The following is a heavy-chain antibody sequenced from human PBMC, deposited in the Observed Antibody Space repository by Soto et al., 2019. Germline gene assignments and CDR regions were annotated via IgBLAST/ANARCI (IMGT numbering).Heavy chain of an antibody. CDR3: ARSYDWLPSWFDP. Sequence: ASVKVSCKASGYTFTSYAMHWVRQAPGQRLEWMGWINAGNGNPKYSQKFQGRVTITRDTSASTAYMELSSLRSEDTAVYYCARSYDWLPSWFDPWGQGTLVTVSS. CDR2: INAGNGNP. CDR1: GYTFTSYA. J-gene: IGHJ5*02. D-gene: IGHD3-3*01. V-gene: IGHV1-3*01.